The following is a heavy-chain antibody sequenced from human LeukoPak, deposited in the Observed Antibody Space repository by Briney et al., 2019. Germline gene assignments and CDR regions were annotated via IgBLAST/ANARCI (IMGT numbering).Heavy chain of an antibody. V-gene: IGHV4-34*01. CDR1: GGSFNNYY. D-gene: IGHD3-22*01. J-gene: IGHJ4*02. CDR3: ARGRYYYDSSGYYLGY. Sequence: PSETLSLTCVVYGGSFNNYYWSWIRQPPGKGLEWIAEINHSGTTNYNPSLKSRVAMSVDTSKNQFSLRLNSVTAADMAVYYCARGRYYYDSSGYYLGYWGQGTLVTVSS. CDR2: INHSGTT.